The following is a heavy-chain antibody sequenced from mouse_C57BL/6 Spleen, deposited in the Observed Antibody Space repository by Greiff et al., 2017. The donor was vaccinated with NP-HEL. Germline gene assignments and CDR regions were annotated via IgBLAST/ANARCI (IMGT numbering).Heavy chain of an antibody. CDR3: ARNWDGDFDY. J-gene: IGHJ2*01. Sequence: QVQLQQSGPELVKPGASVKISCKASGYSFTSYYIHWVKQRPGQGLEWIGWIYPGSGNTKYNEKFKGKATLTADTSSSTAYMQLSSLTSEDSAVYYCARNWDGDFDYWGQGTTLTVSS. CDR2: IYPGSGNT. CDR1: GYSFTSYY. V-gene: IGHV1-66*01. D-gene: IGHD4-1*01.